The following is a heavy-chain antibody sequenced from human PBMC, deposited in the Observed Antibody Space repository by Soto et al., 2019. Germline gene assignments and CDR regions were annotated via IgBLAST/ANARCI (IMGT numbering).Heavy chain of an antibody. J-gene: IGHJ6*03. CDR1: GFTVSSNY. CDR3: ARYGSGSYYYYMDV. CDR2: IYSGGST. V-gene: IGHV3-53*04. Sequence: GGSLRLSCAASGFTVSSNYMSWVRQAPGKGLEWVSVIYSGGSTYYADSVKGRFTISRHSSKNTLYLQMNSLRAEDTAVYYCARYGSGSYYYYMDVWGKGTTVTVSS. D-gene: IGHD3-10*01.